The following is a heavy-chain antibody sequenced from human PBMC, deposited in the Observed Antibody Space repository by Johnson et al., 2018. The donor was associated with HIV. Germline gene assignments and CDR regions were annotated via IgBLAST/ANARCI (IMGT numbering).Heavy chain of an antibody. V-gene: IGHV3-30*09. J-gene: IGHJ3*02. Sequence: QVQVVESGGGVVQPGRSLTLSCAASGFTFNKFAMHWVRQAPGKGLEWLAFISFDGSNKYFGDSVEGRFDISRENSKNSHYLHMNSLKPEDTVIYYCVREGYSSSSDAFDIWGQGTMVTVSS. CDR1: GFTFNKFA. CDR3: VREGYSSSSDAFDI. D-gene: IGHD6-6*01. CDR2: ISFDGSNK.